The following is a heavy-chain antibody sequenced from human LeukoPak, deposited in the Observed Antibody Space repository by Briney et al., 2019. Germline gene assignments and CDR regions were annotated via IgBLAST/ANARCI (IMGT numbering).Heavy chain of an antibody. CDR3: ARPNLGYCSSTSCRSLDYYGMDV. CDR2: IIPIFGTA. Sequence: SVKVSCKASGGTFSSYAISWVRQAPGQGLEWMGGIIPIFGTANYAQKFQGRVTITADESTSTAYMELSSLRSEDTAVYYCARPNLGYCSSTSCRSLDYYGMDVWGQGTTVTVSS. CDR1: GGTFSSYA. J-gene: IGHJ6*02. D-gene: IGHD2-2*01. V-gene: IGHV1-69*13.